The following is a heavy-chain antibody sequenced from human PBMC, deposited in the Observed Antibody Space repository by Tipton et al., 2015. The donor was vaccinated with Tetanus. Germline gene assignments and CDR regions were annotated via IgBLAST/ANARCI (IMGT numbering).Heavy chain of an antibody. J-gene: IGHJ2*01. CDR3: VRSRIAVARYFDL. CDR2: INHSGST. CDR1: GGSFSGFY. Sequence: TLSLTCAVSGGSFSGFYWSWIRQPPGKGLEWTGEINHSGSTNYNPSLQSRITMSFDKSKNQFSLRLTSGTAADTAIYYCVRSRIAVARYFDLWGRGTLVTVSS. D-gene: IGHD6-19*01. V-gene: IGHV4-34*01.